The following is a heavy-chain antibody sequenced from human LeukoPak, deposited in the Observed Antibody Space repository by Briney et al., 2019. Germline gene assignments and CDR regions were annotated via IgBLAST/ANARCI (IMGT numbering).Heavy chain of an antibody. D-gene: IGHD2-21*01. V-gene: IGHV1-69*04. Sequence: SVKVSCKASGGTFSSYAISWVRQAPGQGLEWMGRIIPILGIANYAQKFQGRVTITADKSTSTAYMELSSLRSEDTAVYSCARDSRLAYCGGDCSDAFDIWGQGTMVTVSS. CDR2: IIPILGIA. J-gene: IGHJ3*02. CDR1: GGTFSSYA. CDR3: ARDSRLAYCGGDCSDAFDI.